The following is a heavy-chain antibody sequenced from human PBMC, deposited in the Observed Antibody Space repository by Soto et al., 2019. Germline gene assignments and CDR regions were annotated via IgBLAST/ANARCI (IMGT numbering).Heavy chain of an antibody. CDR1: GFTITSYA. Sequence: EVQPLESGGGLVQPGGSLRLSCAASGFTITSYAMRWVRQAPGQGLEWLSAISGSGGSTHYADSVEGRFTNSRDDAKNTLYPQMNSLRAEDTAVYYCARGSSGSDYDYWGQGTLVTVSS. CDR2: ISGSGGST. J-gene: IGHJ4*02. CDR3: ARGSSGSDYDY. V-gene: IGHV3-23*01. D-gene: IGHD1-26*01.